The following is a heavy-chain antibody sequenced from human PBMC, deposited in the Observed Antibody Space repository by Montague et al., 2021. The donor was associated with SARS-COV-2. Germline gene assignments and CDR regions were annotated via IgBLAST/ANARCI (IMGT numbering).Heavy chain of an antibody. CDR1: GGSISSFY. V-gene: IGHV4-59*08. CDR2: IFDSGST. CDR3: ARHYSATLPAVY. Sequence: SETLSLTCTVSGGSISSFYWSWFRQPPGKGLEWIGFIFDSGSTNYNPSPPSRVTMSVDTSKNKFSLKVNSVTAADTAVYYCARHYSATLPAVYWGRGTLVTVSS. J-gene: IGHJ4*02. D-gene: IGHD2-15*01.